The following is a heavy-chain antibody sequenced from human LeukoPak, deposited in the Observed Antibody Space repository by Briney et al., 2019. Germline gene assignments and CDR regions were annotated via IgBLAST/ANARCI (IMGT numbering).Heavy chain of an antibody. D-gene: IGHD2-15*01. Sequence: ASVKVSCKASGFTFTSYPMNWVRQAPGQGLEWMGWINTDTGNPTYAQGFTGRFVFSLDTSVSTAYLQISSLKAEDTAVYYCARELTSWSFDIWGQGTMVTVSS. V-gene: IGHV7-4-1*02. CDR1: GFTFTSYP. J-gene: IGHJ3*02. CDR2: INTDTGNP. CDR3: ARELTSWSFDI.